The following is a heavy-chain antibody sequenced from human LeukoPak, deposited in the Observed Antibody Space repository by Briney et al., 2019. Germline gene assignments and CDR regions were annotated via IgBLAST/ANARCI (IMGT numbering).Heavy chain of an antibody. Sequence: GGSLRLSCAASGYTFTSYGISWVRQAPGQGLEWMGWISAYNGNTNYAQKLQGRVTMTTDTSTSTAYMELRSLRSDDTAVYYCARPRLASNNWFDPWGQGTLVTVSS. D-gene: IGHD2-15*01. CDR2: ISAYNGNT. V-gene: IGHV1-18*01. CDR3: ARPRLASNNWFDP. CDR1: GYTFTSYG. J-gene: IGHJ5*02.